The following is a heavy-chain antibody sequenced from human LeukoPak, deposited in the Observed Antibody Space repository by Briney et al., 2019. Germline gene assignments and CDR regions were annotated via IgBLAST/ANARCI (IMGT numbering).Heavy chain of an antibody. V-gene: IGHV1-69*05. D-gene: IGHD2-15*01. CDR3: ARGVVADSIAHNWFDP. CDR2: IIPIFGTA. J-gene: IGHJ5*02. CDR1: GGTFSSYA. Sequence: ASVKVSCKASGGTFSSYAISWVRQAPGQGLEWMGGIIPIFGTANYAQKFQGRVTITTDESTSTAYMELSSLRSEDTAVYYCARGVVADSIAHNWFDPWGQGTLVTVSS.